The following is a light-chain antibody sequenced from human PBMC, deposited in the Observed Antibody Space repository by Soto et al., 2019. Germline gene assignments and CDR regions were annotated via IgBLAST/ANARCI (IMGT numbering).Light chain of an antibody. CDR3: QQYGSSLIT. CDR1: QSVSSSY. Sequence: EIVLTQYTGTLSLSPGERSTLSGVASQSVSSSYLAWYQQKPGQAPRLLIYGAYSRATGITDRFSGSGSGTDFTLTISRLEPEDFAVYYCQQYGSSLITVGQGTRLEIK. J-gene: IGKJ5*01. CDR2: GAY. V-gene: IGKV3-20*01.